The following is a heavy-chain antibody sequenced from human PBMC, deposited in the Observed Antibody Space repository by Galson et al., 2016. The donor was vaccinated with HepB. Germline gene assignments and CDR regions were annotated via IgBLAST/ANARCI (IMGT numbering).Heavy chain of an antibody. D-gene: IGHD1-26*01. Sequence: SVKVSCKASGYTLTDYYIHWVRQAPGQGLEWMGWINPDSGVTSYAQKFQGRVTMTRDTSISTVYMELSRLKSDDTAIYYCARDRYSGSYYVGAFDIWGQGTMATVS. CDR3: ARDRYSGSYYVGAFDI. CDR2: INPDSGVT. V-gene: IGHV1-2*02. J-gene: IGHJ3*02. CDR1: GYTLTDYY.